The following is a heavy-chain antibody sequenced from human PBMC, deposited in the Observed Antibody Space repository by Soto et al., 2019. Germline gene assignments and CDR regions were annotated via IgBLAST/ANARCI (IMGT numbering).Heavy chain of an antibody. CDR2: IHSSGST. J-gene: IGHJ1*01. CDR3: VRDPPYGAF. Sequence: GGSLRLSCAASGLPVSSNDMSWVRQAPGKGLEWVSVIHSSGSTYYADSVKGRFTISRDNSKNTLYLQMSSLRAEDTAVYHCVRDPPYGAFWGQGTLVTVSS. V-gene: IGHV3-66*01. CDR1: GLPVSSND. D-gene: IGHD4-17*01.